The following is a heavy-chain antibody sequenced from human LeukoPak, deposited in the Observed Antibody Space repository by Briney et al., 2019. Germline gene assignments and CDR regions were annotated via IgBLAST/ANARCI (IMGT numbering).Heavy chain of an antibody. D-gene: IGHD4-17*01. CDR3: ARDSYGDANFDS. CDR2: IRYDGINK. Sequence: PGGSLRLSCAPSGFTFSNYAMHWVRQAPGKGLEWVAFIRYDGINKYYGDSVKGRFTISRDISKNAVYLQMNSLRAEDTAVYYCARDSYGDANFDSWGQGTLVTVSS. V-gene: IGHV3-30*02. J-gene: IGHJ4*02. CDR1: GFTFSNYA.